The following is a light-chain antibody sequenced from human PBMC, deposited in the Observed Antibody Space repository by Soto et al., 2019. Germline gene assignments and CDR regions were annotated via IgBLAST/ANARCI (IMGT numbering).Light chain of an antibody. V-gene: IGKV3-20*01. CDR2: GAS. Sequence: EIVLTQSPGTLSLSPGERATLSCRASQSVSSSYSAWYQQQPGQAPRLLIYGASSRATGIPDMFSGSAAGTDFPLTISLLEAEDSAVYCCQQYGSPPLTFGGGTKLEIK. J-gene: IGKJ4*01. CDR3: QQYGSPPLT. CDR1: QSVSSSY.